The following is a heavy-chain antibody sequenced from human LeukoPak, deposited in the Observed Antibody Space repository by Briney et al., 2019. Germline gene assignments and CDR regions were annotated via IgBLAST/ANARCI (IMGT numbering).Heavy chain of an antibody. CDR3: ARAPPAAYYYDSSGYPFDY. Sequence: PGGSLRLSCAASGFTFSSYAMSWVRQAPGKGLEWVSAISSSGSTIYYADSVKGRFTISRDNAKNSLYLQMNSLRAEDTAVYYCARAPPAAYYYDSSGYPFDYWGQGTLVTVSS. CDR2: ISSSGSTI. V-gene: IGHV3-21*04. D-gene: IGHD3-22*01. J-gene: IGHJ4*02. CDR1: GFTFSSYA.